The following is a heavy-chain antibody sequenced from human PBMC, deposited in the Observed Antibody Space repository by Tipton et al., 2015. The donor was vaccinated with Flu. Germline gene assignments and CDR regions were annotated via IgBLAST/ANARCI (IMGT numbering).Heavy chain of an antibody. CDR3: TKDTRATGGMDV. V-gene: IGHV4-61*02. D-gene: IGHD1-1*01. CDR1: GASINSDVSH. Sequence: LRLSCSVSGASINSDVSHWSWVRQSAGTRLEWIGRIFTSGSINYNPSLESRVTMSLDTSKNQFSLKLTPVTAADTATYFCTKDTRATGGMDVWGRGTTVIVSS. CDR2: IFTSGSI. J-gene: IGHJ6*02.